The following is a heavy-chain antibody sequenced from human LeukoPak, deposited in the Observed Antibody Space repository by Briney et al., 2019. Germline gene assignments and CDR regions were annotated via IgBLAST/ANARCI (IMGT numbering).Heavy chain of an antibody. V-gene: IGHV4-34*01. J-gene: IGHJ2*01. Sequence: ASETLSLTCAVYGGSFSGYYWSWIRQPPGKGLEWIGEINHSGSTNYNPSLKSRVTISVDTSKNQFSLKLSSVTAADTAVYYCARDPRYCTNGVCYSNWYFDLWGRGTLVTVSS. CDR2: INHSGST. CDR1: GGSFSGYY. CDR3: ARDPRYCTNGVCYSNWYFDL. D-gene: IGHD2-8*01.